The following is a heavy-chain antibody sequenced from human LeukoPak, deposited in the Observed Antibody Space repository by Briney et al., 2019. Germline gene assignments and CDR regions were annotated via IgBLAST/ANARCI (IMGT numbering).Heavy chain of an antibody. J-gene: IGHJ4*02. CDR1: GGSFSGYY. CDR3: ARKPPVYDFWSGYADY. CDR2: INHSGST. V-gene: IGHV4-34*01. D-gene: IGHD3-3*01. Sequence: TSETLSLTCAVYGGSFSGYYWSWIRQPPGKGLEWIGEINHSGSTNYNPSLKSRVTISVDTSKNQFSLKLSSVTAADTAVYYCARKPPVYDFWSGYADYWSQGTLVTVSS.